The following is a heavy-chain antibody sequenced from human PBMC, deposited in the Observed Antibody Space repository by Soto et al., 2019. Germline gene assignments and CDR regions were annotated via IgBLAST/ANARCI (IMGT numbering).Heavy chain of an antibody. Sequence: PGGSLRLSCAASGFTFSSYAMSWVRQAPGKGLEWVSAISGSGGSTYYADSVKGRFTISRYNSKNTLYLQMNSLRAEDTAVYYCAKENSVAHYGSGSYFDYWGQGTLVTVSS. J-gene: IGHJ4*02. CDR1: GFTFSSYA. CDR2: ISGSGGST. CDR3: AKENSVAHYGSGSYFDY. V-gene: IGHV3-23*01. D-gene: IGHD3-10*01.